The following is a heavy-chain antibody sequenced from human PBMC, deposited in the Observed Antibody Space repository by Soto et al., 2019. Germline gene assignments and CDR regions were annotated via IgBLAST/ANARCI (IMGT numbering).Heavy chain of an antibody. CDR2: IKQDGSEK. CDR3: ARDRDPGP. CDR1: GFTFSSYG. J-gene: IGHJ5*02. Sequence: GGSLRLSCAASGFTFSSYGMSWVRQAPGKGLEWVANIKQDGSEKYYVDSVKGRFTISRDNAKNSLYLQMNSLRAEDTAVYYCARDRDPGPWGQGTLVTVSS. V-gene: IGHV3-7*01.